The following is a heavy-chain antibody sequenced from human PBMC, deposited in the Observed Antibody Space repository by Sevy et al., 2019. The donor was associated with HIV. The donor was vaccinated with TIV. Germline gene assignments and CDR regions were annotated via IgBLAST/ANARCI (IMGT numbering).Heavy chain of an antibody. CDR1: GDSITSYY. J-gene: IGHJ6*03. D-gene: IGHD3-10*01. Sequence: KQSQTLSLTCTVSGDSITSYYWSWIRQSAGKGLEWIGRIYSTGKTNYNPSLESRVTMSIDTSKNQFSLRLSSVTAADTAIYYCARDQLALTYYFHMDTWGKGAMVTVSS. CDR3: ARDQLALTYYFHMDT. V-gene: IGHV4-4*07. CDR2: IYSTGKT.